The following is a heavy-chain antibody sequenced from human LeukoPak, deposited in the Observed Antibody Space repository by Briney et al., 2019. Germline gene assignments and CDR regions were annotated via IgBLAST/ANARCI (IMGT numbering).Heavy chain of an antibody. J-gene: IGHJ5*02. CDR1: GYTFTSYG. D-gene: IGHD3-10*01. CDR2: ISAYNGNT. V-gene: IGHV1-18*01. CDR3: ARDRPVEGWFGEAQPYNWFDP. Sequence: GASVKVSCKASGYTFTSYGISWVRQAPGQGLEWMGWISAYNGNTNYAQKLQGRVTMTTDTSTSRAYMELRSLRSDDTAVYYCARDRPVEGWFGEAQPYNWFDPWGQGTLVTVSS.